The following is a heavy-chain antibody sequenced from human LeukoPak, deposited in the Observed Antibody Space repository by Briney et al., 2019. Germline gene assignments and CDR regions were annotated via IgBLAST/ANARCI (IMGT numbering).Heavy chain of an antibody. D-gene: IGHD5-18*01. CDR1: GGSISSSSYY. J-gene: IGHJ4*02. V-gene: IGHV4-39*07. CDR3: ARGGYSYGQELFDY. Sequence: SETLSLTCTVSGGSISSSSYYWGWIRQPPGKGLEWIGSIYYSGSTYYNPSLKSRVTISVDTSKNQFSLKLSSVTAADTAVYYCARGGYSYGQELFDYWGQGTLVTVSS. CDR2: IYYSGST.